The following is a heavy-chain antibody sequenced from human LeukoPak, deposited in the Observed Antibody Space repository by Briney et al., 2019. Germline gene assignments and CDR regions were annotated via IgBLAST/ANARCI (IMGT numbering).Heavy chain of an antibody. CDR3: ARTPAEITIFGVASEDYYYYGMDV. CDR2: IYYSGST. Sequence: NPSETLSLTCTVSGGSISSSSYYWGWIRQPPGKGLEWIGSIYYSGSTYYNPSLKSRVTISVDTSKNQFSLKLSSVTAADTAVYYCARTPAEITIFGVASEDYYYYGMDVWGQGTTVTVSS. D-gene: IGHD3-3*01. CDR1: GGSISSSSYY. V-gene: IGHV4-39*07. J-gene: IGHJ6*02.